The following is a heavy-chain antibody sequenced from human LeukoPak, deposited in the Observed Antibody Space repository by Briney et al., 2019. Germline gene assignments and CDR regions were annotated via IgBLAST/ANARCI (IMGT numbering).Heavy chain of an antibody. J-gene: IGHJ5*02. V-gene: IGHV1-18*04. CDR2: ISTYNGNT. CDR3: ARGRCCSSPSCPYNWFDP. Sequence: GASVKVSCKASGYTFTGYYMHWVRQAPGQGLEWMGWISTYNGNTNYAQKLQGRVTMTTDTSTSTAYMELRSLRSDDTAVYYCARGRCCSSPSCPYNWFDPWGQGTLVTVSS. D-gene: IGHD2-2*01. CDR1: GYTFTGYY.